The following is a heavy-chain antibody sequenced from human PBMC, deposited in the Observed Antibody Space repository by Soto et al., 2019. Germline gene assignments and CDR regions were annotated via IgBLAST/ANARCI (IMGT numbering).Heavy chain of an antibody. CDR3: ARGSGVYGIDY. CDR2: ISGTI. CDR1: GFTFSIYS. Sequence: GGSLRLSCAASGFTFSIYSMNWVRQAPGKGLEWVSYISGTIYYADSVKGRFTISRDNAKNSLYLQMNSLRDEDTAVYYCARGSGVYGIDYWGQGNLVTVSS. V-gene: IGHV3-48*02. J-gene: IGHJ4*02. D-gene: IGHD2-15*01.